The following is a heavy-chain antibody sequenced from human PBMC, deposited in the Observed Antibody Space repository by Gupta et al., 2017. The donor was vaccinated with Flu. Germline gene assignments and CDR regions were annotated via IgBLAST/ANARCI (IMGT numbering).Heavy chain of an antibody. CDR1: GYSISSGSY. D-gene: IGHD3-10*01. CDR3: ARGPVAVRGVIPRRFDY. V-gene: IGHV4-38-2*01. Sequence: QVQLQESGPGLVKPSETLSLTCAVSGYSISSGSYWGLIRQPPGKGLEWIGNIYHGGNTYYNPSLKSRVTISIDTSRDQFSLKLTSVTAADTAMYYCARGPVAVRGVIPRRFDYWGQGTLVTVSS. J-gene: IGHJ4*02. CDR2: IYHGGNT.